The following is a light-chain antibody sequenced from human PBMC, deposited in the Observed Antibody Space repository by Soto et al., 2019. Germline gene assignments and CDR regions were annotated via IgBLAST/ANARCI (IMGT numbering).Light chain of an antibody. J-gene: IGLJ1*01. CDR1: ISDVGGYNY. CDR2: DVS. CDR3: SSYTGSSTYV. Sequence: QSALTQPASVSGSPGQSITISCTGTISDVGGYNYVSWYQQHPGKAPKLMIFDVSNRPSGVSNRFSGSKSGYTASLTISGLQAEDEADYYCSSYTGSSTYVFGTGTKVTVL. V-gene: IGLV2-14*03.